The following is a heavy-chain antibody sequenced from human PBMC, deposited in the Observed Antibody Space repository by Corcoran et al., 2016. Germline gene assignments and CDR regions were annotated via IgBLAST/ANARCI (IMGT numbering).Heavy chain of an antibody. CDR2: ISVYNGNT. Sequence: QVQLVQSGGEVKKPGASVKVSCKASGYRFNAYSINWVRQAPGQGLEWMGWISVYNGNTNYAQKLQGRVTVTTDTSTNTAYWHLMSLRSDDTAVYYCARDTSSNLQRGSDVFDIWGQGTTVTVSS. D-gene: IGHD2-15*01. J-gene: IGHJ3*02. CDR3: ARDTSSNLQRGSDVFDI. CDR1: GYRFNAYS. V-gene: IGHV1-18*01.